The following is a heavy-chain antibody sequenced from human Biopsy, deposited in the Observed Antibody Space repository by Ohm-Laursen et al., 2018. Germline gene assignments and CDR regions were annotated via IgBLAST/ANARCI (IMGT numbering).Heavy chain of an antibody. CDR1: GFTFTSYA. D-gene: IGHD4-11*01. CDR3: ARDGKRWDYSTYFSWHFDL. J-gene: IGHJ2*01. CDR2: ISYGGSGE. V-gene: IGHV3-30*03. Sequence: SLRLSCAASGFTFTSYAMHWVRQAPGKGLEWVAVISYGGSGEYYADSLQGRFIISRDNPKNTVDLQMNSLRAEGTAVYFCARDGKRWDYSTYFSWHFDLWGRGTLVTVSS.